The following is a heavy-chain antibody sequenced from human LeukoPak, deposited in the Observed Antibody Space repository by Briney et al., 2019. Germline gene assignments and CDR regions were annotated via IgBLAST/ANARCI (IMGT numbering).Heavy chain of an antibody. J-gene: IGHJ4*02. CDR2: IKQDGSEK. CDR1: GFTFSTYW. Sequence: GGSLRLSCAASGFTFSTYWMSWVRQAPGKGLEWVANIKQDGSEKYYVDSVKGRFTISRDNAKNSLYLQMNSLRAEDTAMYYCTRDSAGNDYWGQGTLVTVSS. V-gene: IGHV3-7*01. CDR3: TRDSAGNDY. D-gene: IGHD6-13*01.